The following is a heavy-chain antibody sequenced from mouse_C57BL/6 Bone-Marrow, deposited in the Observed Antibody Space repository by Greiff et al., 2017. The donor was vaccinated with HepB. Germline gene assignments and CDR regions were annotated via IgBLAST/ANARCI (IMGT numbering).Heavy chain of an antibody. CDR1: GYAFSSYW. J-gene: IGHJ3*01. CDR2: IYPGDGDT. V-gene: IGHV1-80*01. CDR3: ARWGSNYSWFAY. D-gene: IGHD2-5*01. Sequence: QVQLQQSGAELVKPGASVKISCKASGYAFSSYWMNWVTQRPGKGLEWIGQIYPGDGDTNYNGKFKGKATLTADKSSSTAYMQLSSLTSEDSAVYLCARWGSNYSWFAYWGQGTLVTVSA.